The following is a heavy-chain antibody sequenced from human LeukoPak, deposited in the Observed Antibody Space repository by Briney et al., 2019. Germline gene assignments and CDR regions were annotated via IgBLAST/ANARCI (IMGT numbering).Heavy chain of an antibody. CDR2: IYYSGST. CDR1: GGSISSGGYY. Sequence: SQTLSLTCTVSGGSISSGGYYWSWIRQHPGKGLEWIGYIYYSGSTYYNPSLKSRVTISVDTSKNQFSLKLSSVTAADTAVYYCARVADGEPSYFDYWGQGTLVTVSS. V-gene: IGHV4-31*03. CDR3: ARVADGEPSYFDY. J-gene: IGHJ4*02.